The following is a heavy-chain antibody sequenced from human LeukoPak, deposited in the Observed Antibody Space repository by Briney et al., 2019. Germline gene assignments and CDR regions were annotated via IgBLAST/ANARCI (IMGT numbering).Heavy chain of an antibody. CDR3: ANTARGYSYAGAFDI. CDR1: GFTFSSYA. D-gene: IGHD5-18*01. V-gene: IGHV3-9*01. Sequence: GGSLRLSCAASGFTFSSYAMSWVRQAPGKGLEWVSGISWNSGSIGYADSVKGRFTISRDNAKNSLYLQMNSLRAEDTALYYCANTARGYSYAGAFDIWGQGTMVTVSS. J-gene: IGHJ3*02. CDR2: ISWNSGSI.